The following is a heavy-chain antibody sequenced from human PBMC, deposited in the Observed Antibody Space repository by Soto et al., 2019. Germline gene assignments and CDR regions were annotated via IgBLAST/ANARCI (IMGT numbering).Heavy chain of an antibody. J-gene: IGHJ4*02. CDR2: ISGSGGST. CDR3: AKAPITIFGVVIIRTYFDY. CDR1: GFTFSSYA. D-gene: IGHD3-3*01. V-gene: IGHV3-23*01. Sequence: EVQLLESGGGLVQPGGSLRLSCAASGFTFSSYAMSWVRQAPGKGLEWVSAISGSGGSTYYADSVKGRFTISGDNSKNTLYLQMNSLRAEDTAVYYCAKAPITIFGVVIIRTYFDYWGQGTLVTVSS.